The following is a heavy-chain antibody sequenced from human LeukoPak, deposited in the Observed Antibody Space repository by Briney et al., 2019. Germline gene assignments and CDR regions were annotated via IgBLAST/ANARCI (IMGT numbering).Heavy chain of an antibody. V-gene: IGHV4-39*01. CDR1: GGSISSSSYY. J-gene: IGHJ4*02. CDR3: ARRAAGAFDY. CDR2: IYYSGST. D-gene: IGHD6-13*01. Sequence: PSETLSLTCTVSGGSISSSSYYWGWIRQPPGKGLEWIGSIYYSGSTYYNPSLKSRVTISVDTSKNQFSLKLSSVTAADTAVYYCARRAAGAFDYWGQGTLVTVSS.